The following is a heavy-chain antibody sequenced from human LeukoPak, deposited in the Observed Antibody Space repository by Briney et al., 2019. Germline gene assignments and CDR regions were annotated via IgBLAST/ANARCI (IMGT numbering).Heavy chain of an antibody. CDR3: ARVGYFAGYY. D-gene: IGHD3-9*01. Sequence: GGSLRLSCAASGFTFSSYAMHWVRQAPGKGLEWVAVISYDGSNKYYADSVKGRFTISRDNSKNTLYLQMNSLRAEDTAVYYCARVGYFAGYYWGQGTLVTVSS. J-gene: IGHJ4*02. V-gene: IGHV3-30*04. CDR2: ISYDGSNK. CDR1: GFTFSSYA.